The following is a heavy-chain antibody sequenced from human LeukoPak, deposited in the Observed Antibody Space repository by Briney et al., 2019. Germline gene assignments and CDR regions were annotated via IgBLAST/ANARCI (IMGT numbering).Heavy chain of an antibody. D-gene: IGHD3-22*01. CDR1: GDTLTELS. Sequence: ASVKVSCKVSGDTLTELSMHWVRQAPGKGHEGMGGFDPEDGETIYAQKFQGRVTMTEDTSTDTAYMELSSLRSEDTAVYYCATATSGYYYDSSGYYGHYWGQGTLVTVSS. V-gene: IGHV1-24*01. CDR3: ATATSGYYYDSSGYYGHY. CDR2: FDPEDGET. J-gene: IGHJ4*02.